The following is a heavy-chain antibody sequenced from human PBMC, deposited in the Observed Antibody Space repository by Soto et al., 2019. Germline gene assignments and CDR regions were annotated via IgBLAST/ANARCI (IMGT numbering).Heavy chain of an antibody. CDR1: GFTVSSNY. J-gene: IGHJ3*02. Sequence: EVQLVESGGGLVQPGGSLRLSCAASGFTVSSNYMSWVRQAPGKGLEWVSVIYSGGSTYYAGSVKGRFTISRDNSKNTLYLQMNSLRAEDTAVYYCARVSAYCGGDCYLGAFDIWGQGTMVTVSS. CDR3: ARVSAYCGGDCYLGAFDI. V-gene: IGHV3-66*01. D-gene: IGHD2-21*01. CDR2: IYSGGST.